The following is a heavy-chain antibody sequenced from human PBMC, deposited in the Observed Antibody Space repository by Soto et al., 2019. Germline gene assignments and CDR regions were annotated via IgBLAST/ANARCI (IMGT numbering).Heavy chain of an antibody. V-gene: IGHV4-30-2*01. Sequence: QLQLQESASGLVKPSQTLSLTCAVSGGSISIGAYSWSWIRQPPGKGLEWIGYIYHSGSTKYNPSLKSRVTLSVDVTKNQFSLKLSSVTAADTAMYYWARVDNSWYFDLWGRGTLVTVSS. D-gene: IGHD1-20*01. CDR1: GGSISIGAYS. CDR2: IYHSGST. CDR3: ARVDNSWYFDL. J-gene: IGHJ2*01.